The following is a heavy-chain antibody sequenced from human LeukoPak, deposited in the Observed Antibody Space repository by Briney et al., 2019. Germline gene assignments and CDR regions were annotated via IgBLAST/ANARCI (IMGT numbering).Heavy chain of an antibody. CDR2: ISGSGGST. V-gene: IGHV3-23*01. D-gene: IGHD3-22*01. J-gene: IGHJ4*02. CDR1: GFTFSSDA. Sequence: GGSVRLSCAASGFTFSSDAMSWVRQAPGKGLEWVSAISGSGGSTYYADSVKGRFTISRGNSKNTLYLQMNSLRAEDTAVYYCAKLKYSSGYFDYWGQGTLVTVSS. CDR3: AKLKYSSGYFDY.